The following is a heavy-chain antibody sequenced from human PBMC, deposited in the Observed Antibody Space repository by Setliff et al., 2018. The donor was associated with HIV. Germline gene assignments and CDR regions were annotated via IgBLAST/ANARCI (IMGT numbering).Heavy chain of an antibody. CDR3: ARHHYWGNGSPNWFDP. V-gene: IGHV4-39*01. CDR1: GGSFSSSGYY. J-gene: IGHJ5*02. CDR2: IYYSGTT. D-gene: IGHD1-26*01. Sequence: LSLTCNVSGGSFSSSGYYWAWIRQPPGKGLEWIGSIYYSGTTYYNPSLKSRVTMSVDTSKNQFSLKLSSVTAADTAVYSCARHHYWGNGSPNWFDPWGQGTLVTVSS.